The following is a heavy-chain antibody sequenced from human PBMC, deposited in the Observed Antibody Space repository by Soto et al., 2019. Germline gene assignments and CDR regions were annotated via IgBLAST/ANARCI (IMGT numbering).Heavy chain of an antibody. CDR2: ISGSDGKT. Sequence: GGSLRLSCAASGFSFGIYALSWVGHAPGKGLEWVSTISGSDGKTFYADSVKGRFSISRDTSQSTLYLQMNSLRADDTAMYYCARWSYLDYWGQGTRVTVSS. J-gene: IGHJ4*02. D-gene: IGHD3-3*01. CDR1: GFSFGIYA. V-gene: IGHV3-23*01. CDR3: ARWSYLDY.